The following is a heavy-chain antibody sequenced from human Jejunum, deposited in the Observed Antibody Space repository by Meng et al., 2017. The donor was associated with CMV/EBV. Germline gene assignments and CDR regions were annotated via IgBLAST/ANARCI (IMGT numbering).Heavy chain of an antibody. CDR3: ARDMTSTWYGGSDL. D-gene: IGHD6-13*01. J-gene: IGHJ5*02. CDR1: GYTFTGHY. CDR2: INANTGDT. Sequence: KASGYTFTGHYSHWVRQVPGQGLEWMGWINANTGDTNYAQKFQGRVTMTRDTSITTAYMDLSSLTSDDAAVYYCARDMTSTWYGGSDLWGQGTLVTVSS. V-gene: IGHV1-2*02.